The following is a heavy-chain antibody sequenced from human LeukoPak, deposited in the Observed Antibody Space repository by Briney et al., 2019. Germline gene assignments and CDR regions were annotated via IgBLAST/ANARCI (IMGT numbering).Heavy chain of an antibody. CDR2: IKQDGSEK. Sequence: PGGSLRLSCAAPGFTFSSYWMSWVRQAPGKGLEWAANIKQDGSEKYYVDSVKGRFTISRDNAKNSLYLQMNSLRAEDTAVYYCARDLNGWYSSSWTPYYYYYGMDVWGQGTTVTVSS. J-gene: IGHJ6*02. V-gene: IGHV3-7*01. D-gene: IGHD6-13*01. CDR1: GFTFSSYW. CDR3: ARDLNGWYSSSWTPYYYYYGMDV.